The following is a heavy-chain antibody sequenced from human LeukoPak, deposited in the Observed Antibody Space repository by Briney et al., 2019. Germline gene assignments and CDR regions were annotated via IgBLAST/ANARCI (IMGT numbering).Heavy chain of an antibody. V-gene: IGHV1-46*01. Sequence: GASVRVSCKASGHTFTTYYVHLVRQAPGQGLEWMGVINPSGDGTNYPQKFQGRVTITADESTSTAYMELSSLRSEDTAVYYCARVIAKTYYYYAMDVWGQGTTVTVSS. CDR2: INPSGDGT. J-gene: IGHJ6*02. CDR3: ARVIAKTYYYYAMDV. CDR1: GHTFTTYY.